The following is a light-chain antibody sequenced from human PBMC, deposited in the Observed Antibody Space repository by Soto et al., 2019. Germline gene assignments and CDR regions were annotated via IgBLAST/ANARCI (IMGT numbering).Light chain of an antibody. CDR3: QQSYSSPPWT. Sequence: LQLTQSQSSLSASVGDNVTITCRASQSIRSYLNWVQQKPGKAPKLLIYDASSLQTGVPSRFSGSGSGTDFSLTISSLQPEDFATDYCQQSYSSPPWTFGQGTKVDIK. CDR1: QSIRSY. J-gene: IGKJ1*01. CDR2: DAS. V-gene: IGKV1-39*01.